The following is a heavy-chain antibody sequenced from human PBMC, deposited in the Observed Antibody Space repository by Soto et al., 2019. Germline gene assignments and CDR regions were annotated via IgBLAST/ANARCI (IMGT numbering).Heavy chain of an antibody. Sequence: SETLSLTCTVSGGSISSGGYYWSWIRQHPGKGLEWIGYIYYSGSTYYNPSLKSRVTISVDTSKNQFSLKLSSVTAADTAVYYCPRVGVVAGESYGMDVWGQGTTVTVSS. V-gene: IGHV4-31*03. J-gene: IGHJ6*01. CDR1: GGSISSGGYY. D-gene: IGHD2-15*01. CDR3: PRVGVVAGESYGMDV. CDR2: IYYSGST.